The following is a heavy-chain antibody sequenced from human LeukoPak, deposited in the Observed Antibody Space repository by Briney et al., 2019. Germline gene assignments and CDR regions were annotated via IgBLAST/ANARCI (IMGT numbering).Heavy chain of an antibody. Sequence: PGGSLRLSCAASGFTFSNYGMHWVRQAPGKGLEWVSHITFGGTIYYADSVKGRFIISRDNAQNSLFLQMNSLRAEDTAVYYRARFSTWGDKAFDYWGQGTLVTVSS. D-gene: IGHD2-2*01. CDR1: GFTFSNYG. CDR2: ITFGGTI. J-gene: IGHJ4*02. CDR3: ARFSTWGDKAFDY. V-gene: IGHV3-48*01.